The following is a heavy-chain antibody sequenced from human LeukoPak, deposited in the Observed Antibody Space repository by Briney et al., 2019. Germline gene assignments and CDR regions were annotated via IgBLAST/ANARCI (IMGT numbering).Heavy chain of an antibody. Sequence: GGSLRLSCAASGFTFSSYGMHWVRQAPGKGLEWVAFIRYDGSNKYYAVSVKGRFTISRDNSKNTLYLQMNSLRAEDTAVYYCAKEVGRSSSWHGGYFDYWGQGTLVTVSS. D-gene: IGHD6-13*01. J-gene: IGHJ4*02. V-gene: IGHV3-30*02. CDR2: IRYDGSNK. CDR1: GFTFSSYG. CDR3: AKEVGRSSSWHGGYFDY.